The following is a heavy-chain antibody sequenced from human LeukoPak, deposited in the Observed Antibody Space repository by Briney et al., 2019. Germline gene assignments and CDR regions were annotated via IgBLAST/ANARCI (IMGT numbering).Heavy chain of an antibody. V-gene: IGHV3-66*01. Sequence: TGGSLRLSCAASGFTFSSYAMSWVRQAPGKGLEWVSVIYSGGSTYYADSVKGRFTLSRDNSKNTVYLQMNSLRAEDTAVYYCARYGTTVTFDYWGQGTLVTVSS. CDR1: GFTFSSYA. CDR2: IYSGGST. D-gene: IGHD1-1*01. CDR3: ARYGTTVTFDY. J-gene: IGHJ4*02.